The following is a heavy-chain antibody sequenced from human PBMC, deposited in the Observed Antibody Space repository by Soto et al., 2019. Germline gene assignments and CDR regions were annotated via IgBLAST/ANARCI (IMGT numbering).Heavy chain of an antibody. CDR3: ARNVDCSSTSCYARGNWFDP. V-gene: IGHV3-21*01. D-gene: IGHD2-2*01. J-gene: IGHJ5*02. Sequence: GSLRLSCAASGFTFSSYSMNWVRQAPGKGLEWVSSISSSSSYIYYADSVKGRFTISRDNAKNSLYLQMNSLRAEDTAVYYCARNVDCSSTSCYARGNWFDPWGQGTLVTVSS. CDR2: ISSSSSYI. CDR1: GFTFSSYS.